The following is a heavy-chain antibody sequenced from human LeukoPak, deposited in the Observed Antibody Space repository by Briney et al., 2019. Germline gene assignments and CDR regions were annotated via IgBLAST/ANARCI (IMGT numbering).Heavy chain of an antibody. CDR1: GFTFGDYA. Sequence: GGYLRLSCTASGFTFGDYAMSWFRQAPGKGLEWVGFIRSKAYGGTTEYAASVKGRFTIPRDDSKSIAYLQMNSLKTEDTAVYYCTRDLYSYYYYYYYMDVWGKGTTVTVSS. CDR2: IRSKAYGGTT. J-gene: IGHJ6*03. D-gene: IGHD2-15*01. V-gene: IGHV3-49*03. CDR3: TRDLYSYYYYYYYMDV.